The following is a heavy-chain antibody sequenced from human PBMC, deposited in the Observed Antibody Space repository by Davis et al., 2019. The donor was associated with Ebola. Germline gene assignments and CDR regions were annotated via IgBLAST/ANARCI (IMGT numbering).Heavy chain of an antibody. V-gene: IGHV4-59*13. D-gene: IGHD3-3*01. Sequence: SETLSLTCPVSGASIKSNNWSWIRQPPGKGLEWIGYIYNVGSTDYNPSLESRVTISFDTSKSQLSLKLTSVTAADTGVYYCAKFTSHWLWSPYGLDVWGRGTTVSVSS. CDR1: GASIKSNN. CDR2: IYNVGST. CDR3: AKFTSHWLWSPYGLDV. J-gene: IGHJ6*02.